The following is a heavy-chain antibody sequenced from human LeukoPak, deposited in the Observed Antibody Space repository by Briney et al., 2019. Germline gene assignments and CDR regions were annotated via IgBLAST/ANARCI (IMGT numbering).Heavy chain of an antibody. Sequence: GGSLRLSCAASGFTFSSYAMSWVRQALGKGLEWVSAISGSGGSTYYADSVKGRFTISRDNSKNTLYLQMNSLRAEDTAVYYCARMYYDYVWGSYQYYFDYWGQGTLVTVSS. CDR3: ARMYYDYVWGSYQYYFDY. CDR2: ISGSGGST. J-gene: IGHJ4*02. V-gene: IGHV3-23*01. CDR1: GFTFSSYA. D-gene: IGHD3-16*02.